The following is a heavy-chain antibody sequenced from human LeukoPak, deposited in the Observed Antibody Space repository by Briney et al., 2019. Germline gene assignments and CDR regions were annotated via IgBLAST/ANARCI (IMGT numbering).Heavy chain of an antibody. CDR2: ISSNSNYI. D-gene: IGHD5-18*01. Sequence: PGGSLRLSCAASGFSFSTFDMDWVRQAPGKGLEWLSYISSNSNYIHYADSVKGRFTISRDNAKNSLYLQMNSLRAEDTAVYYCARVGAFSAINYWGQGTVVTVSS. CDR3: ARVGAFSAINY. V-gene: IGHV3-21*06. CDR1: GFSFSTFD. J-gene: IGHJ4*02.